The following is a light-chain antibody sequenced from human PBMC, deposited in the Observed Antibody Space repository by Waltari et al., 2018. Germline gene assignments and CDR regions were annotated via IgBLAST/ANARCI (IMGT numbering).Light chain of an antibody. CDR2: DVS. J-gene: IGLJ3*02. CDR1: SSDIGSYSL. Sequence: QSALTQPASVSGSPGQSITISCTGTSSDIGSYSLVSWYQQHPGKAPKLIIYDVSERPSGISNRFSGPKSGNTASLAISGLQAEDEADYYCCSYTDSYTLAFGGGTNLIVL. V-gene: IGLV2-23*02. CDR3: CSYTDSYTLA.